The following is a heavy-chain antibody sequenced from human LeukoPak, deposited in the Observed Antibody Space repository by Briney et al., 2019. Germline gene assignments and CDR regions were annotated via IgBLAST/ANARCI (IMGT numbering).Heavy chain of an antibody. Sequence: SVKVSCKASGYTFTGYYMHWVRQAPGQGLGWMGWINPNSGGTNYAQNFRGRVTMTRDTSISTAYMELSRLRSDDTAVYYCARVVGSSTNNFDYWGQGTLVTVSP. CDR3: ARVVGSSTNNFDY. J-gene: IGHJ4*02. CDR1: GYTFTGYY. V-gene: IGHV1-2*02. D-gene: IGHD6-6*01. CDR2: INPNSGGT.